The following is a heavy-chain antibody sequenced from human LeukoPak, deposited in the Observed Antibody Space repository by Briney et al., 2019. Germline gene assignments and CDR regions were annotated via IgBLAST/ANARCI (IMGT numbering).Heavy chain of an antibody. D-gene: IGHD3-9*01. CDR1: GFTFSRYW. J-gene: IGHJ4*02. V-gene: IGHV3-74*01. CDR2: IGDDGSTT. CDR3: ARAQINYDILTGYHYYFDY. Sequence: GGSLRLSCAASGFTFSRYWMHWVRQAPGKGLVWVSRIGDDGSTTAYADSVKGRFTISRDNAKNTLYLQMNRLRAEDTAVYYCARAQINYDILTGYHYYFDYWGQGTLVTVSS.